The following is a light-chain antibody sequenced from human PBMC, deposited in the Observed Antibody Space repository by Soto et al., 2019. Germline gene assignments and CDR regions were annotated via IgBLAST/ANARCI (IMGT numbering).Light chain of an antibody. Sequence: DIQMTQSPSTLSASVGDRVTITCRASQSISSWLAWYQQKPGKAPKLLIYTSTSLESGVPSRFSGSGSGTEFTLTIISLQPDDFATYYCQQYNSYSRGTFGQGTKVEIK. CDR2: TST. CDR3: QQYNSYSRGT. J-gene: IGKJ1*01. CDR1: QSISSW. V-gene: IGKV1-5*03.